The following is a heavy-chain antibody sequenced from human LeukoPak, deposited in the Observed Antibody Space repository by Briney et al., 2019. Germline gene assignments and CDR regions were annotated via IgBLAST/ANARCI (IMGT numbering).Heavy chain of an antibody. CDR3: ARGQVNDYAFNY. CDR2: MNPNSGNT. J-gene: IGHJ4*02. CDR1: GYTFTSSD. Sequence: ASVKVSRKASGYTFTSSDINWVRQATGQGLEWMGWMNPNSGNTGYAQKFQGRVTMTRNTSISTAYMELSSLRSEDTAVYYCARGQVNDYAFNYWGQGTLVTVSS. V-gene: IGHV1-8*01. D-gene: IGHD4-17*01.